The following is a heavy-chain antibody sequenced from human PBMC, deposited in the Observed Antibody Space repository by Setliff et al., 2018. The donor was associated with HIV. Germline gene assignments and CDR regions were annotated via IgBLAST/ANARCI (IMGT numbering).Heavy chain of an antibody. CDR3: VRGVQSPPHYSYYYMDV. Sequence: SVKVSCKASGGTFNNYVISWVRQAPGQGLEWMGGIIPIYGTANYAQNFQGRVTITADESTSTAYMELSSLRSEDTAVYYCVRGVQSPPHYSYYYMDVWGEGTMVTVSS. J-gene: IGHJ6*03. CDR1: GGTFNNYV. V-gene: IGHV1-69*13. CDR2: IIPIYGTA. D-gene: IGHD3-3*01.